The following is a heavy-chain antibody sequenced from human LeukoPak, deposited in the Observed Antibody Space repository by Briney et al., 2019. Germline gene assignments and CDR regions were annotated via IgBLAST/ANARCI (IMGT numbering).Heavy chain of an antibody. D-gene: IGHD3-22*01. J-gene: IGHJ4*02. V-gene: IGHV1-2*02. CDR3: ARPSPYYYDSSGYYGD. CDR1: GYTFTGYH. CDR2: INPNSGGT. Sequence: GASVKVSCKASGYTFTGYHMHWVRQAPGQGLEWMGWINPNSGGTNYAQKFQGRVTMTRDTSISTAYMELSRLRSDDTAVYYCARPSPYYYDSSGYYGDWGQGTLVTVSS.